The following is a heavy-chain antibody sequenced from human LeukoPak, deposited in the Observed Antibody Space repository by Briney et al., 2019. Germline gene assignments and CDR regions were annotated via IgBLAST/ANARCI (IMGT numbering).Heavy chain of an antibody. V-gene: IGHV1-24*01. D-gene: IGHD3-22*01. CDR2: FDPEDSET. Sequence: ASVKVSCKVSGYTLTELSMHWVRQAPGKGLEWMGGFDPEDSETIYAQKFQGRVTMTEDTSTDTAYMELSSLRSEDTAVYYCATVGYYDSSGSDLISHAFDIWGQGTMVTVSS. CDR1: GYTLTELS. J-gene: IGHJ3*02. CDR3: ATVGYYDSSGSDLISHAFDI.